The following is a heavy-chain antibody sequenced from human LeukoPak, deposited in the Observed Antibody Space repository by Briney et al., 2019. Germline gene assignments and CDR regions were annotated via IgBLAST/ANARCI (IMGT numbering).Heavy chain of an antibody. CDR2: ISSSSSYI. V-gene: IGHV3-21*01. CDR3: ARDTVTTPYFDY. D-gene: IGHD4-17*01. CDR1: GFTFNSYE. Sequence: PGGSLRLSCAASGFTFNSYEMNWVRQAPGKGLEWVSSISSSSSYIYYADSVKGRFTISRDNAKNSLYLQMNSLRAEDTAVYYCARDTVTTPYFDYWGQGTLVTVSS. J-gene: IGHJ4*02.